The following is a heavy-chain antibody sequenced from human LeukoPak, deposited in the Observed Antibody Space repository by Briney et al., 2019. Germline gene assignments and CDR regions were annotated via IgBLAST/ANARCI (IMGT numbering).Heavy chain of an antibody. CDR3: ARDPHSLDY. J-gene: IGHJ4*02. CDR1: GFTLSSYW. V-gene: IGHV3-74*01. Sequence: QPGGSLRLSCAASGFTLSSYWMHWVRQAPGKGLVWVSCINSDGSNTRYADSVKGRFTISRDNAKNSLYLQLNSLRAEDTAVYYCARDPHSLDYWGQGTRVTVSS. CDR2: INSDGSNT.